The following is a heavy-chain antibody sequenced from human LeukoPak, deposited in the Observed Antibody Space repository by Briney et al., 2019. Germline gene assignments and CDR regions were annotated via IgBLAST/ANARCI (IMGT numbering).Heavy chain of an antibody. J-gene: IGHJ4*02. Sequence: PGGSLRLSCAASGFSFSSYAMSWVRQAPGKGLEWVSAISGSGGSTYYADSVKGRFTISRDNSKNTLYLQMNSLRAEDTAVYYCAKAAGSSATEPPKYYFDYWGQGTLVTVSS. CDR1: GFSFSSYA. CDR2: ISGSGGST. V-gene: IGHV3-23*01. D-gene: IGHD1-14*01. CDR3: AKAAGSSATEPPKYYFDY.